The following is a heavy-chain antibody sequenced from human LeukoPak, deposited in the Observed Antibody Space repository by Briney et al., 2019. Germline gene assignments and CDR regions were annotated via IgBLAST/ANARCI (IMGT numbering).Heavy chain of an antibody. D-gene: IGHD3-10*01. CDR2: IYSGDST. CDR1: GVTPSSNY. Sequence: GGSLRLSCAASGVTPSSNYMRWVRQAPGKGLEWVSVIYSGDSTYYADSVKCRFTISRDNSKNTLYLQMNSLSADDTAVYYCAREERGLDYWGQGTLVTVSS. J-gene: IGHJ4*02. CDR3: AREERGLDY. V-gene: IGHV3-53*01.